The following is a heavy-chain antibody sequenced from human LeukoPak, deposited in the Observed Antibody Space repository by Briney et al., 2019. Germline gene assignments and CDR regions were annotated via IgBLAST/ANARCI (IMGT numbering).Heavy chain of an antibody. D-gene: IGHD6-13*01. CDR2: ISYDANVK. J-gene: IGHJ4*02. CDR3: TRDLSTHYSIDY. Sequence: PGGSLRLSCAASRSTFSNYAMHWVRQAPGKGLEWVAFISYDANVKYYAASVKGRFTLSRDNSKNTLYLQMNSLRAEDTAVYYCTRDLSTHYSIDYWGQGALVTVSS. V-gene: IGHV3-30*04. CDR1: RSTFSNYA.